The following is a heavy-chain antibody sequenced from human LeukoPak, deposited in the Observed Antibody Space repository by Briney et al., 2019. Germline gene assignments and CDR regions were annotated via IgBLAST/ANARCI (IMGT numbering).Heavy chain of an antibody. CDR1: GFALNRNG. J-gene: IGHJ5*02. D-gene: IGHD5/OR15-5a*01. CDR2: IRYDGSDK. CDR3: RRQFLVGVS. Sequence: QAGGSLRLSCAASGFALNRNGMHWVRQAPGKGLEWVAFIRYDGSDKYYADSVKGRFTISRDSSKNTLYLQMNSLSAEDTAMYYCRRQFLVGVSWGPGTLVTVSS. V-gene: IGHV3-30*02.